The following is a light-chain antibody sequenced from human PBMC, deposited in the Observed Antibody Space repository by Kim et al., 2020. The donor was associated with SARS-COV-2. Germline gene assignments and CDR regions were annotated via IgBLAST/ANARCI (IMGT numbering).Light chain of an antibody. CDR3: QQRSNWPLS. J-gene: IGKJ4*01. Sequence: EIVLTQSPATLSLSPGDRATLSCRASQSVTNYLAWYQHRPGQAPRLLIYDASNRAAGIPARFGGSGSGTDFTLTISSLEPEDFAVYYCQQRSNWPLSFGGGTKVDIK. V-gene: IGKV3-11*01. CDR2: DAS. CDR1: QSVTNY.